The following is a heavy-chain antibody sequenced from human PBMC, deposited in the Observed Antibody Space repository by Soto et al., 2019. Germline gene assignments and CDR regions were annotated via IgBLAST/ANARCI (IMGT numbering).Heavy chain of an antibody. J-gene: IGHJ6*02. V-gene: IGHV1-69*08. CDR2: IIPILGIA. CDR3: ARDEDYYYYGMDV. CDR1: GGTFSSYT. Sequence: QVQLVQSGAEVKKPGSSVKVSCKASGGTFSSYTISWVRQAPGQGLEWMRRIIPILGIANYAQKFQGRVTITADKSTSTAYMELSSLRSEDTAVYYCARDEDYYYYGMDVWGQGTTVTVSS.